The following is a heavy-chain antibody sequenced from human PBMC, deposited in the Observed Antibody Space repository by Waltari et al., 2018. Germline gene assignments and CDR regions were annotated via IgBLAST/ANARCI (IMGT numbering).Heavy chain of an antibody. CDR1: GYTFTSYA. CDR3: ARVPPMIVATTRGAFDI. CDR2: INTNTGNP. J-gene: IGHJ3*02. V-gene: IGHV7-4-1*02. D-gene: IGHD5-12*01. Sequence: QVQLVQSGSELKKPGASVKVSCKASGYTFTSYAMNWVRQAHGQGLEWMGWINTNTGNPTYAQGFTGRFVFSLDTSVSTAYLQISSLKAEDTAVYYCARVPPMIVATTRGAFDIWGQGTMVTVSS.